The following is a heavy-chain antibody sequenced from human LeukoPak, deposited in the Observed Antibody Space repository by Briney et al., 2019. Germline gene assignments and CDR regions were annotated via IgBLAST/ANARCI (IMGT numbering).Heavy chain of an antibody. CDR1: GFTFIDYD. Sequence: GGSLRLSCAASGFTFIDYDMHWVRQVIGKGLEWVSAIGIRGDTHYSGSVKGRFTISRENAESSLYLQMNSLRAEDTAVYYCARAIRAPVGYDYWGQGTLVTVSS. J-gene: IGHJ4*02. V-gene: IGHV3-13*01. D-gene: IGHD1-26*01. CDR2: IGIRGDT. CDR3: ARAIRAPVGYDY.